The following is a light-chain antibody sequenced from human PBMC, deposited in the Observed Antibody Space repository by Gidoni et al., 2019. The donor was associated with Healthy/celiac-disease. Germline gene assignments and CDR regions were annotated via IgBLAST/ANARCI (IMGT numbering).Light chain of an antibody. CDR3: QQRSNWPPRGT. Sequence: EIVLTRSPATLSLSPGERATLSCRASQSVSSYLAWYQQKPGQAPRLLIYDASNRATGIPARFSGSGSGTDFTLTISSLEPEDFAVYYCQQRSNWPPRGTFGQGTRLEIK. CDR2: DAS. V-gene: IGKV3-11*01. CDR1: QSVSSY. J-gene: IGKJ5*01.